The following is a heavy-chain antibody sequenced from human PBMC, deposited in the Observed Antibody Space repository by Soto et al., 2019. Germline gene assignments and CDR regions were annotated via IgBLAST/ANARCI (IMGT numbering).Heavy chain of an antibody. V-gene: IGHV4-34*01. CDR2: INHSGST. D-gene: IGHD5-12*01. CDR1: GGSFSGYY. J-gene: IGHJ4*02. CDR3: ARGPTVATIPRYYFDY. Sequence: SETLSVARAVYGGSFSGYYWSWIRQPPGKGLEWIGEINHSGSTNYNPSLKSRVTISVDTSKNQFSLKLSSVTAADTAVYYCARGPTVATIPRYYFDYWGQGTLVTVSS.